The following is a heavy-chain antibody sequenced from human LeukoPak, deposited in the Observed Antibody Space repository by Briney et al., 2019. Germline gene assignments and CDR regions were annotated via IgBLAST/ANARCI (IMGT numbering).Heavy chain of an antibody. CDR3: AKSYGSGSYYSNYFDY. CDR1: GFTFSSYS. V-gene: IGHV3-21*04. J-gene: IGHJ4*02. D-gene: IGHD3-10*01. Sequence: SGGSLRLSCAASGFTFSSYSMNWVRQAPGKGLEWVSSISSSSSYIYYADSVKGRFTISRDNAKNSLYLQMNSLRAEDTAVYYCAKSYGSGSYYSNYFDYWGQGTLVTVSS. CDR2: ISSSSSYI.